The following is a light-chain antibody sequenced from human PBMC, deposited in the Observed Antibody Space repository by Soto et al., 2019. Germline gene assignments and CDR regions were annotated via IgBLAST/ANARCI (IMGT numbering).Light chain of an antibody. CDR1: GSDVGNYNF. J-gene: IGLJ2*01. CDR3: TSYTAFSTDIL. V-gene: IGLV2-14*01. Sequence: QSVLTQPASVSGSPGQSITISCTGTGSDVGNYNFVSWYQHHAGTAPKLIIYQVTNRPSGVSDRFSGSKSGDTASLTISGLQAEDEADYYCTSYTAFSTDILFGGGTKVTVL. CDR2: QVT.